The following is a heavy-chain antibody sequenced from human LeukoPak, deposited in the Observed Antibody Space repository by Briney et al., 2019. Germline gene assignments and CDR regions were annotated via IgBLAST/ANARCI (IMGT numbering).Heavy chain of an antibody. CDR2: INPNSGGT. Sequence: ASVKVSCKASGYTFTGYYMHWVRQAPGQGLEWMGWINPNSGGTNYAQKFQGRVTMTRDTSISTAYMELSRLRSDDTAVYYCAREFKYYYDSSGYNWGQGTLVTVSS. CDR1: GYTFTGYY. V-gene: IGHV1-2*02. J-gene: IGHJ4*02. D-gene: IGHD3-22*01. CDR3: AREFKYYYDSSGYN.